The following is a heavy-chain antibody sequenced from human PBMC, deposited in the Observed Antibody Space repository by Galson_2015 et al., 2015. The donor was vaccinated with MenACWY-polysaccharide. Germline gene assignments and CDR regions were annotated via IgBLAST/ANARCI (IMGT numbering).Heavy chain of an antibody. CDR1: GYSFTSYW. CDR3: ARLGWERGGWDKDMLSYGLDV. Sequence: QSGAEVKKPGESLKISCKGSGYSFTSYWIGWVRQMPGKGLEWMGIIYPGDSDTRYSPSFQGQVTISADKSISTAYLQWSSLKASGLEMYYCARLGWERGGWDKDMLSYGLDVWGQGTLVTVSS. J-gene: IGHJ6*02. V-gene: IGHV5-51*01. CDR2: IYPGDSDT. D-gene: IGHD1-26*01.